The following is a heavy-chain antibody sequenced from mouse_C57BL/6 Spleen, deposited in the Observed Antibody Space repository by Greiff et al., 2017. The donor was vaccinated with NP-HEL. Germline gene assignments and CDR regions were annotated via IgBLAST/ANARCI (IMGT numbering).Heavy chain of an antibody. D-gene: IGHD4-1*01. J-gene: IGHJ2*01. V-gene: IGHV1-69*01. CDR1: GYTFTSYW. CDR2: IDPSDSYT. Sequence: QVQLQQSGAELVMPGASVKLSCKASGYTFTSYWMHWVKQRPGQGLEWIGEIDPSDSYTNYNQKFKGKSTLTVDKSSSTAYMQLSSLTSEDSAVYYCARGDWDGWGQGTTLTVSS. CDR3: ARGDWDG.